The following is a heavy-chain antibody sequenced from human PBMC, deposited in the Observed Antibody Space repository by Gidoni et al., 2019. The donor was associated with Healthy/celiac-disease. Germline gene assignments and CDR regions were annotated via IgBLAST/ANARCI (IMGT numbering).Heavy chain of an antibody. Sequence: QVQLQQWGAGLLKPSETLSLTCAVYGGSFSGYYWSWIRQPPGKGLEWIGEINHSGSTNYNPSLKSRVTISVDTSKNQFSLKLSSVTAADTAVYYCARVSKAADRKGLYYYYYGMDVWGQGTTVTVSS. J-gene: IGHJ6*02. CDR3: ARVSKAADRKGLYYYYYGMDV. CDR2: INHSGST. D-gene: IGHD6-13*01. CDR1: GGSFSGYY. V-gene: IGHV4-34*01.